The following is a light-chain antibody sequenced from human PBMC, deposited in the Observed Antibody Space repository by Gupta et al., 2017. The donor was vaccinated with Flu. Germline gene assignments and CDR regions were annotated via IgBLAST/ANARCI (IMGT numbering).Light chain of an antibody. CDR1: RRDVGGYKY. Sequence: QSALNQPASVSGSPGQSITISFIGTRRDVGGYKYVSWSQQHTGKAPKLMIFEVSSRHSGVANRFSGSKSGDTASLTISGLQAEDEADYYCSSYTNTNTLVVFGGGTKLTVL. J-gene: IGLJ2*01. CDR2: EVS. V-gene: IGLV2-14*01. CDR3: SSYTNTNTLVV.